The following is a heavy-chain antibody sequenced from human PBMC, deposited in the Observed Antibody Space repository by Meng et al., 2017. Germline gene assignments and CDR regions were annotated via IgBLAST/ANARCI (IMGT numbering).Heavy chain of an antibody. V-gene: IGHV3-53*05. J-gene: IGHJ3*02. CDR2: IYSGGST. D-gene: IGHD6-13*01. CDR1: GFTVSSNY. Sequence: GESLKISCAASGFTVSSNYMSWVRQAPGKGLEWVSVIYSGGSTYYADSVKGRFTISRDNSKNTLYLQMNSLRAEDTAVYYCARDLRTSIAAAGTWPDAFDIWGQGTMVTVSS. CDR3: ARDLRTSIAAAGTWPDAFDI.